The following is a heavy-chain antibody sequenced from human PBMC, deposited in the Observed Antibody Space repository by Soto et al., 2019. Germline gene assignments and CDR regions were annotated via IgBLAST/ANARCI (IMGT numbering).Heavy chain of an antibody. V-gene: IGHV2-5*02. CDR1: GFSLSTSGVG. Sequence: QITLKESGPTLVKPTQTLTLTCTFSGFSLSTSGVGVGWIRQPPGKALEWLALIYWDDDKRYSPSLKSRLTITKDTPNNHVVLTMTNMDPVDTATYYCAHISTSSSNWYGNFDYWGQGILVTVSS. CDR2: IYWDDDK. D-gene: IGHD6-13*01. J-gene: IGHJ4*02. CDR3: AHISTSSSNWYGNFDY.